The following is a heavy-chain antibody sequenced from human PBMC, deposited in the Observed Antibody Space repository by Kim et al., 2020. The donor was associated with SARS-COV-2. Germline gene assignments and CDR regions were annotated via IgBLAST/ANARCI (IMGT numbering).Heavy chain of an antibody. V-gene: IGHV4-59*01. J-gene: IGHJ4*02. D-gene: IGHD6-13*01. CDR3: AREKAAAGTRRFDY. Sequence: TTSLTSRGTISVDTSKIQFSLKLSSVTAADTAVYYCAREKAAAGTRRFDYWGQGTLVTVSS.